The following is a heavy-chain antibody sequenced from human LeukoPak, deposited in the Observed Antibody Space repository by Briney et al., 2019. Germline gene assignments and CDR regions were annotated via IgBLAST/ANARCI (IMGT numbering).Heavy chain of an antibody. D-gene: IGHD6-13*01. Sequence: PGGSLRLSCAASGFAFSSNWMTWVRQAPGKGLEWVASIKPGGSEKYYVDSVKGRFTMSRDNAKTALYLQMNSLRAEDTAVYYCARGHSSSPNWFDPWGQGTLVTVSS. CDR2: IKPGGSEK. CDR1: GFAFSSNW. V-gene: IGHV3-7*04. J-gene: IGHJ5*02. CDR3: ARGHSSSPNWFDP.